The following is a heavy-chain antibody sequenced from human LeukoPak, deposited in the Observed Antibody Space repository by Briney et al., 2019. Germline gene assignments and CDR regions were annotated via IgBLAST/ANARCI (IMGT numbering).Heavy chain of an antibody. CDR3: ARVIGGSYIDY. D-gene: IGHD1-26*01. J-gene: IGHJ4*02. Sequence: GGSLRLSCVASGNYWMHWVRQAPGKGLEWVSYISSSSSTIYYADSVKGRFTISRDNAKNSLYLQMNSLRDEDTAVYYCARVIGGSYIDYWGQGTLVTVSS. CDR1: GNYW. V-gene: IGHV3-48*02. CDR2: ISSSSSTI.